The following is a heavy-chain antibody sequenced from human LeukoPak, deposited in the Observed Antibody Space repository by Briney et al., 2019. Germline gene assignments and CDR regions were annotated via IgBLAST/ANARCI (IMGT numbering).Heavy chain of an antibody. J-gene: IGHJ4*02. D-gene: IGHD6-6*01. CDR1: GNSVTSVISY. V-gene: IGHV4-61*01. Sequence: SETLSLTCTVSGNSVTSVISYWSWVRQPPGKGLECIGYIYYTGSTNYNPSLKSRVTISLDASKNQLSLKLTSVTAADTAVYFCARDAIAAPFDYWGQGALVTVSS. CDR3: ARDAIAAPFDY. CDR2: IYYTGST.